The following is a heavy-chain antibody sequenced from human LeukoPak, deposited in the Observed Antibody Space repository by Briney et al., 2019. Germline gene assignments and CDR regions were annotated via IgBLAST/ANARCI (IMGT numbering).Heavy chain of an antibody. CDR2: INHSGST. CDR3: ARCTTYYDILTGYSRGAFDI. J-gene: IGHJ3*02. V-gene: IGHV4-34*01. CDR1: GGSFSTYY. Sequence: SETLSLTCAVYGGSFSTYYWSWIRQPPGKGLEWIGEINHSGSTNNNPSLKSRVTISVDMSKNQISLKLTSVTAADTAVYYCARCTTYYDILTGYSRGAFDIWGQGTMVTVSS. D-gene: IGHD3-9*01.